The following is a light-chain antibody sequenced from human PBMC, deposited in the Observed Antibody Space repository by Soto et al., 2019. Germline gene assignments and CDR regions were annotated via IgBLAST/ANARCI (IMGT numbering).Light chain of an antibody. Sequence: DIQMTQSPSTLSASVGDRVTITCRASQTISSWLAWYQQKPGKVPKLLIYKAFSLESGVPSRFSGSGSGTEFTLSISTVQTENFATYDCQHYKSYPNSFGQGTNLEIK. CDR3: QHYKSYPNS. V-gene: IGKV1-5*03. CDR2: KAF. J-gene: IGKJ2*03. CDR1: QTISSW.